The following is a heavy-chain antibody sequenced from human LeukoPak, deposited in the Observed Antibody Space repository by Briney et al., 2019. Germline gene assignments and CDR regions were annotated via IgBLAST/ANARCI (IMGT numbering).Heavy chain of an antibody. Sequence: ASVKVSCKASGYTFTRYYMHWVRQAPGQGLEWMGIIIPSGGSTSYAQKFQGRVTMTRDTSTSTVYMELSSLRSEDTAVYYSARWGDLHLDYWGQGSLVTVSS. J-gene: IGHJ4*02. CDR1: GYTFTRYY. CDR2: IIPSGGST. D-gene: IGHD3-16*01. CDR3: ARWGDLHLDY. V-gene: IGHV1-46*01.